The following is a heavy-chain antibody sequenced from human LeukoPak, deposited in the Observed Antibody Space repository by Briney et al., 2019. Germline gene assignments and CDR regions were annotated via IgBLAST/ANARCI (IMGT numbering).Heavy chain of an antibody. J-gene: IGHJ1*01. D-gene: IGHD6-19*01. V-gene: IGHV3-23*01. CDR3: AKDLVVKVADSREDFQR. CDR2: ISGSGGNT. CDR1: GFTFSSCA. Sequence: GGSLRLSCVASGFTFSSCAMSWVRQAPGKGLEWVSAISGSGGNTYYADSVKGRFTISRDNSKNTLYLQMNSLRAEDTAVYFCAKDLVVKVADSREDFQRWGQGTLVTVSS.